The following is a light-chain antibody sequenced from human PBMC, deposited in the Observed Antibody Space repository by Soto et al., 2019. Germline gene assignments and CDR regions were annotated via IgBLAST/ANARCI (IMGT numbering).Light chain of an antibody. J-gene: IGKJ4*01. CDR1: QSIYEK. CDR2: DAS. Sequence: EIVMTQSPATLSVSPGERVTLSCRASQSIYEKLAWYQQKPGQTPRLVIYDASTRATGTPGSFSGSGSGTEFTLTISSLQSDDAAVYYCQQTRSFPLTFGGGTKVEI. V-gene: IGKV3-15*01. CDR3: QQTRSFPLT.